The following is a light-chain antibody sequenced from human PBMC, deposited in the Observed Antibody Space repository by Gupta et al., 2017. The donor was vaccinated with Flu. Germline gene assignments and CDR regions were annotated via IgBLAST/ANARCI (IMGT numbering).Light chain of an antibody. V-gene: IGKV2-30*01. J-gene: IGKJ4*01. CDR1: QSLVDSDGNTY. CDR2: KVS. Sequence: DVVMTQSPLSLPVTLGQPASISCRSSQSLVDSDGNTYLNWFQQRPGQSPRRLIYKVSNRDSGVTDRLRGSGSGTDLTLKIITVEAEDVGVYSCMTGTHFTPSIILAGGTKVKIK. CDR3: MTGTHFTPSII.